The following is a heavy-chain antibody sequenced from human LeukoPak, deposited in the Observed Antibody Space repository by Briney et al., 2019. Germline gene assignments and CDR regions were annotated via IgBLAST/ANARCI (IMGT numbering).Heavy chain of an antibody. J-gene: IGHJ6*03. CDR1: GGTFSSYA. CDR3: ARDRGYSYGYRFYYYYMDV. D-gene: IGHD5-18*01. Sequence: ASVKVSCXASGGTFSSYAISWVRQARGQGLEWMGRIIPIFGTANYAQKFQGRVTITTDESTSTAYMELSSLRSEDTAVYYCARDRGYSYGYRFYYYYMDVWGKGTTVTVSS. CDR2: IIPIFGTA. V-gene: IGHV1-69*05.